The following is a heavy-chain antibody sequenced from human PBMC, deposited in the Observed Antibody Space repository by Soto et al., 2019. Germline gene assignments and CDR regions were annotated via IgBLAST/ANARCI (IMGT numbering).Heavy chain of an antibody. CDR2: ISGSGGST. Sequence: PGGSLRLSCAASGFTFSSYAMSWVRQAPGKGLEWVSAISGSGGSTYYADSVKGWFTISRDNSKNTLYLQMNSLRAEDTAVYYCAKSNIVVVNFDYWGQGTLVTVSS. V-gene: IGHV3-23*01. J-gene: IGHJ4*02. D-gene: IGHD2-21*01. CDR1: GFTFSSYA. CDR3: AKSNIVVVNFDY.